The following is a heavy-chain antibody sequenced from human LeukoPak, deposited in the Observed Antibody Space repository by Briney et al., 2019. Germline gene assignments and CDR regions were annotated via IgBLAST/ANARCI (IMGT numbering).Heavy chain of an antibody. J-gene: IGHJ3*02. V-gene: IGHV1-69*05. CDR1: GGTFSSYA. Sequence: SVKVSCKASGGTFSSYAIRWVRQAPGQGLEWMGRIIPIFGTANYAQKFQGRVTITTDESTSTAYMELSSLRSEDTAVYYCASGGEYYDYVWGSYRPHGYAFDIWGQGTMVTVSS. D-gene: IGHD3-16*02. CDR2: IIPIFGTA. CDR3: ASGGEYYDYVWGSYRPHGYAFDI.